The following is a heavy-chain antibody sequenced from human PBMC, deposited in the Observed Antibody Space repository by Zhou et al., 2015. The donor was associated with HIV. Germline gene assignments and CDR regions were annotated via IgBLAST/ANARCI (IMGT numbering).Heavy chain of an antibody. Sequence: DVQVVESGGGVVRPGGSLRLSCEGFGFAFDDYGMAWVRQVPGKGLEWVSRVSFDGRSADYADAVQGRFTVSRDNSKKTLYLQMNHLRVEDSGIYHCTRVRLPGRHFDWLVSPVAYWGQGTQVTVSS. CDR1: GFAFDDYG. D-gene: IGHD3-9*01. V-gene: IGHV3-20*01. CDR2: VSFDGRSA. CDR3: TRVRLPGRHFDWLVSPVAY. J-gene: IGHJ4*02.